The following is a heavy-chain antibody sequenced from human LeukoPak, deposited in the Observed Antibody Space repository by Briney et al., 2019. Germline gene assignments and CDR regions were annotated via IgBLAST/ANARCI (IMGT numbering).Heavy chain of an antibody. CDR1: GFTFSNAW. CDR3: ARDGIAAADDAFDI. J-gene: IGHJ3*02. V-gene: IGHV3-21*01. Sequence: PGGSLRLSCAASGFTFSNAWMSWVRQAPGKGLEWVSSISSSSSYIYYADSVKGRFTISRDNAKNSLYLQMNSLRAEDTAVYYCARDGIAAADDAFDIWGQGTMVTVSS. D-gene: IGHD6-13*01. CDR2: ISSSSSYI.